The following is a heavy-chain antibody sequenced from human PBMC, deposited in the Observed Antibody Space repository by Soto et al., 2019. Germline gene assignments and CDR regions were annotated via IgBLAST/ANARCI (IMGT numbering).Heavy chain of an antibody. D-gene: IGHD2-2*01. CDR1: GGTFSSYT. CDR3: ARETFVVVPAARHYYYYGMDV. J-gene: IGHJ6*02. V-gene: IGHV1-69*08. Sequence: QVQLVQSGAEVKKPGSSVKVSCKASGGTFSSYTISWVRQAPGQGLEWMGRIIPILGIANYAQKFQGRVTITADKSTSTAYMELSSLRSEDTAVYYCARETFVVVPAARHYYYYGMDVWGQGTTVTVSS. CDR2: IIPILGIA.